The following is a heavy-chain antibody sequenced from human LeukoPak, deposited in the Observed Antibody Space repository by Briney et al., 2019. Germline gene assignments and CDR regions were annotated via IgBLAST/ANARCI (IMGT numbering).Heavy chain of an antibody. J-gene: IGHJ4*02. V-gene: IGHV3-30*18. Sequence: GRSLRLSCAASGFTFSSYGMHWVRQAPGKGLEWVAVISYDGSNKYYADSVKGRFTISRDNSKSTLYLQMNSLRAEDTAVYYCAKGYGIIDYWGQGTLVTVSS. D-gene: IGHD1-1*01. CDR2: ISYDGSNK. CDR3: AKGYGIIDY. CDR1: GFTFSSYG.